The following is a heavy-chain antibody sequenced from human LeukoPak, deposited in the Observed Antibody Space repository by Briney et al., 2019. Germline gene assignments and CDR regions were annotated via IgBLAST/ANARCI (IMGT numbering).Heavy chain of an antibody. CDR1: GVSISSSSYY. CDR3: ARYCGGDCYGFDF. CDR2: FSASGST. J-gene: IGHJ4*02. D-gene: IGHD2-21*02. Sequence: SGTLSLTCTVSGVSISSSSYYWTWIRQPAGKGLEWIGRFSASGSTDYNPSLKSRVTISVDTSKNQLSLNLNSVTAADTAVYYCARYCGGDCYGFDFWGQGTLVTVSS. V-gene: IGHV4-61*02.